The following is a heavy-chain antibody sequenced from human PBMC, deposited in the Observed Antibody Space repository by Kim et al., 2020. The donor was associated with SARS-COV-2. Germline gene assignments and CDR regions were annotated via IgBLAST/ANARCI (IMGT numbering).Heavy chain of an antibody. D-gene: IGHD6-13*01. CDR1: GFTFSNYA. V-gene: IGHV3-23*01. Sequence: GGSLRLSCAASGFTFSNYAMSWVRQAPGKGLEWVSGISGSGGSTYYADSVKGRFTISRDNSKNTLFLQMNTLRADDTAVYYCAKDEGSTWYRVDYWGQGTLVTVSS. J-gene: IGHJ4*02. CDR3: AKDEGSTWYRVDY. CDR2: ISGSGGST.